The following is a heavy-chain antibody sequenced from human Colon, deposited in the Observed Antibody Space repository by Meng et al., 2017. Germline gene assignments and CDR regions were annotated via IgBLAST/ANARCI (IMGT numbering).Heavy chain of an antibody. Sequence: GPDLVKLSGTLSLPCPVSGDAISISHWWNWGRQPPGKGLEWIAEIYHSGATNYSPSLKRRVTISLDKSKNQFALNLKSVTAADTAVYYCARHISILGQRGFDYWGQGTLVTVSS. V-gene: IGHV4-4*02. CDR2: IYHSGAT. CDR1: GDAISISHW. J-gene: IGHJ4*02. CDR3: ARHISILGQRGFDY. D-gene: IGHD3/OR15-3a*01.